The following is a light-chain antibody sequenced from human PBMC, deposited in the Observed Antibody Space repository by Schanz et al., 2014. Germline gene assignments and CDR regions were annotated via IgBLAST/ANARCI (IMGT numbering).Light chain of an antibody. CDR1: SSDVGSYNL. Sequence: QSALTQPASVSGSPGQSITISCTGTSSDVGSYNLVSWYQQHPGKAPKLMIYDVSNRPSGVSNRFSGSKSGNTASLTISGLQAEDEAEYYCSSYIITTSLRVFGGGTKLTVL. V-gene: IGLV2-14*02. CDR3: SSYIITTSLRV. CDR2: DVS. J-gene: IGLJ3*02.